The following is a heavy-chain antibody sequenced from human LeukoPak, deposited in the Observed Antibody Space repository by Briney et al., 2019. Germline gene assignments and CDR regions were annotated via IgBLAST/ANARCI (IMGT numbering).Heavy chain of an antibody. CDR2: IRFDGSNT. CDR1: GFIFSSSG. J-gene: IGHJ5*02. CDR3: AKSMTGITWFDP. D-gene: IGHD1-20*01. Sequence: PGGSLRLSCAASGFIFSSSGMHWVRQAPGKGLQWVAFIRFDGSNTFYADSVRGRFTISRDDSKNTLYLQINSLKPEDTAVYFCAKSMTGITWFDPWGQGTLVTVSS. V-gene: IGHV3-30*02.